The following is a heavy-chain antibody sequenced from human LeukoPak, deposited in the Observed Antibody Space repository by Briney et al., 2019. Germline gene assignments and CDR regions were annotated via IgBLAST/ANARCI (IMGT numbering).Heavy chain of an antibody. CDR3: ARRTAGLPFDY. CDR1: GGSISSGSYS. V-gene: IGHV4-39*01. D-gene: IGHD6-13*01. CDR2: IYYSGST. Sequence: PSETLSLTCTGSGGSISSGSYSWGWIRQPPGKGLEWIGSIYYSGSTYYNPSLKSRVTISVDTSKNQFSLKLSSVTAADTAVYYCARRTAGLPFDYWGQGTLVTVSS. J-gene: IGHJ4*02.